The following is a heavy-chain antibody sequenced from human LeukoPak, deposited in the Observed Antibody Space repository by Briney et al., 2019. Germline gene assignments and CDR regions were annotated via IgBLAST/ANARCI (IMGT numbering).Heavy chain of an antibody. D-gene: IGHD5-18*01. CDR3: ARDLDTAMVYYYGMDV. V-gene: IGHV1-69*04. J-gene: IGHJ6*02. CDR2: IIPILGIA. Sequence: ASVKVSCKASGYTFTSYDINWVRQAPGQGLEWMGRIIPILGIANYAQKFQGRVTITADKSTSTAYMELSSLRSEDTAVYYCARDLDTAMVYYYGMDVWGQGTTVTVSS. CDR1: GYTFTSYD.